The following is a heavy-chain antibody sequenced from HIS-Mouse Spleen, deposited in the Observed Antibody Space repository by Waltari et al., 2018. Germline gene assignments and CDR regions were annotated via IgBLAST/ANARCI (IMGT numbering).Heavy chain of an antibody. D-gene: IGHD4-17*01. Sequence: EVQLVESGGGLVQPGGSLRLSCAASGFTFSSYWMSGVRQAPGEGVEWVANRKQDGSEKYYVDSVRGRFTISRDNAKNSLYLQMNSLRAEDTAVYYCAREPHYGGNSHFDYWGQGTLVTVSS. CDR2: RKQDGSEK. J-gene: IGHJ4*02. V-gene: IGHV3-7*01. CDR1: GFTFSSYW. CDR3: AREPHYGGNSHFDY.